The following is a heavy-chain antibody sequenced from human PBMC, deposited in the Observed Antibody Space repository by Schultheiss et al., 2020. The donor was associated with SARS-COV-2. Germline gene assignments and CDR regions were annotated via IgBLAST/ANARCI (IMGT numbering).Heavy chain of an antibody. Sequence: SETLSLTCTVSGGSISSGDYYWSWIRQPPGKGLEWIGYIYYSGSTYYNPSLKSRVTISVDTSKNQFSLKLSSVTAADTAVYYCARLRLLDYFDYWGQGTLVTVSS. V-gene: IGHV4-30-4*01. CDR2: IYYSGST. J-gene: IGHJ4*02. D-gene: IGHD4-17*01. CDR3: ARLRLLDYFDY. CDR1: GGSISSGDYY.